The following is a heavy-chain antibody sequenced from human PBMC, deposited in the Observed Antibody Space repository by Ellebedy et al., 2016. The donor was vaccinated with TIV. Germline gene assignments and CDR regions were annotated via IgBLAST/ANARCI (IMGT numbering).Heavy chain of an antibody. J-gene: IGHJ4*01. CDR1: GFSLSTSGMC. Sequence: SGPTLVKPTQTLTLTCTFSGFSLSTSGMCVNWIRQPPGKALEWLARIDWDDDKFYNTSLRTRLTISTDRSKNQVVLTMTNMDPVDTATYYCAGGRSSGWAFDYWGQGTLVTVSS. CDR2: IDWDDDK. D-gene: IGHD6-19*01. V-gene: IGHV2-70*17. CDR3: AGGRSSGWAFDY.